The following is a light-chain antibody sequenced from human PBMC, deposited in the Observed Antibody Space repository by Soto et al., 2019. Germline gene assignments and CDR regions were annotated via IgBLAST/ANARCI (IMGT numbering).Light chain of an antibody. CDR3: QQYGSSPRT. J-gene: IGKJ1*01. CDR1: QSVSSNY. CDR2: GAS. Sequence: EIVLTQSPGTLSLSPGERATLSCRASQSVSSNYLAWYQQKPGQAPRLHIHGASTRATGIPDRFSGSGSGTDFTLTISRLEPEDFAVYYCQQYGSSPRTFGQGTKVDIK. V-gene: IGKV3-20*01.